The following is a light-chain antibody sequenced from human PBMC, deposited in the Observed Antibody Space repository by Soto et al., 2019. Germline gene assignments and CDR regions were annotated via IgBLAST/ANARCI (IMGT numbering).Light chain of an antibody. J-gene: IGKJ2*01. CDR2: GAS. CDR3: QQHGSSPYI. CDR1: QSVSSSY. V-gene: IGKV3-20*01. Sequence: EIVLTQSPGTLSLSPGERATLFCRASQSVSSSYLAWYQQTPGQAPRLLIYGASIRATGIPDRFSGSGSGTDFTLTISRLEPEDFAVYYCQQHGSSPYIFGQGTRLDIK.